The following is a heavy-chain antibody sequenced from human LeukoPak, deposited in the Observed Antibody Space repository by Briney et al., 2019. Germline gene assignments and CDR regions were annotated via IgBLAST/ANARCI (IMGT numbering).Heavy chain of an antibody. CDR1: GFTFSSYD. Sequence: PGRSLRLSCAASGFTFSSYDMHWVRHATGKGLEWVSAIGTAGDTYYPGSVKGRFTISRENAKNSLYLQMNSLRAGDTAVYYCARATLVAGAFDIWGQGTMVTVSS. D-gene: IGHD6-19*01. V-gene: IGHV3-13*04. J-gene: IGHJ3*02. CDR3: ARATLVAGAFDI. CDR2: IGTAGDT.